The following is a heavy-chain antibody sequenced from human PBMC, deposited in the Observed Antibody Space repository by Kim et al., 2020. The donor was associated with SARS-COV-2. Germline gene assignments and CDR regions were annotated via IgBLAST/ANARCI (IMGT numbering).Heavy chain of an antibody. D-gene: IGHD6-13*01. J-gene: IGHJ4*02. CDR3: VKGRSGGITAAGNY. CDR1: GFTFNNYA. V-gene: IGHV3-64D*09. Sequence: GGSLRLSCSASGFTFNNYAMYWVRQAPGKGLDYVSAISNNGDSTYYADSVKGRFSISRDSSKNTLYLQMSSLRVEDTGIYYCVKGRSGGITAAGNYWGQGTLVTVSS. CDR2: ISNNGDST.